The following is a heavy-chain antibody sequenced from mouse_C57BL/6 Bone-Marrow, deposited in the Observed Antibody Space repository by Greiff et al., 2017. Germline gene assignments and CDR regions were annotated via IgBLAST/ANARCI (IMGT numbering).Heavy chain of an antibody. D-gene: IGHD1-1*01. CDR2: IDPSDSYT. J-gene: IGHJ3*01. V-gene: IGHV1-69*01. Sequence: VQLQQPGAELVMPGASVKLSCKASGYTFTSYWMHWVKQRPGQGLEWIGEIDPSDSYTNYNQKFKGKSTLTVDKSSSTAYMQLSSLTSEDSAVYYWARAYYGSTGFAYWGQGTLVTVSA. CDR1: GYTFTSYW. CDR3: ARAYYGSTGFAY.